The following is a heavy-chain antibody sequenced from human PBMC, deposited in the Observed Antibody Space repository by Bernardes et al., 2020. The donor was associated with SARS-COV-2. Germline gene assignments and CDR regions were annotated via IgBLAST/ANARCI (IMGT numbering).Heavy chain of an antibody. D-gene: IGHD1-26*01. Sequence: GGSLRLSCATSGFTFANYAMTWVRQAPGKGLEWVGVIRSKPYGGTTEYAASVKGRFIISRDDSKSFVYLQMNSLKIEDTAVYFCAGSFYAFYLDYWGQGTPVTDSS. J-gene: IGHJ4*02. CDR3: AGSFYAFYLDY. CDR1: GFTFANYA. CDR2: IRSKPYGGTT. V-gene: IGHV3-49*04.